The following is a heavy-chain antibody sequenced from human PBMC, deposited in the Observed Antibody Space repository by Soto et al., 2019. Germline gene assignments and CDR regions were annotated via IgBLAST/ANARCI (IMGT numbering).Heavy chain of an antibody. J-gene: IGHJ6*02. CDR2: ISYDGGEK. V-gene: IGHV3-30*18. Sequence: QVQLVESGGGVVQPGRSLRLSCAASGFTFRDFGIHWVRQAPGKGLEWVAIISYDGGEKYYADSVKGRFTISRDNSKNTLYLKMNSLRAEDTALYYCAQAGSYYYYYGMDVWGQGTTVTVSS. CDR3: AQAGSYYYYYGMDV. CDR1: GFTFRDFG.